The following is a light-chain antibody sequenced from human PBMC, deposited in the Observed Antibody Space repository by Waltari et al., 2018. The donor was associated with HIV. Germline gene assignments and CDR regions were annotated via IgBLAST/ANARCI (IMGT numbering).Light chain of an antibody. V-gene: IGKV3-11*01. J-gene: IGKJ2*03. CDR2: DAS. CDR1: QSVGRS. Sequence: DIVLTQSPATLSLSPGERATLSCRASQSVGRSLAWYQQKPGQAPRLLIYDASNRATGIPVRFSGSGSGTDFTLTISSLEPEDFALYYCQQRTNWPPYSFGQGTKLEIK. CDR3: QQRTNWPPYS.